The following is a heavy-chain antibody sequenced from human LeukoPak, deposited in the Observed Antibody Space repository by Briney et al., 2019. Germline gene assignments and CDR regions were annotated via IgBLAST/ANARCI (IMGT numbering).Heavy chain of an antibody. CDR1: GGSFSGYY. Sequence: SETLSLTCAVYGGSFSGYYWSWIRQPPGKGLEWIGEINHSGSTNYNPSPKSRVTISVDTSKNQFSLKLSSVTAADTAVYYCARVWRPTYDYVWGSYQRGAFDIWGQGTMVTVSS. D-gene: IGHD3-16*02. J-gene: IGHJ3*02. CDR2: INHSGST. CDR3: ARVWRPTYDYVWGSYQRGAFDI. V-gene: IGHV4-34*01.